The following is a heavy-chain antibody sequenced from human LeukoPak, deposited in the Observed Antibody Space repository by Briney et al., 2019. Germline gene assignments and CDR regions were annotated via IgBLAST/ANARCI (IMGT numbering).Heavy chain of an antibody. J-gene: IGHJ4*02. CDR3: TRGHYGR. D-gene: IGHD3-10*01. CDR2: IKPKTEGGTT. CDR1: GFTFTSAW. V-gene: IGHV3-15*01. Sequence: PGGSLRLSCAASGFTFTSAWMNWVRQAPGKGLEWVGYIKPKTEGGTTDYAAPVKGSFTISRDDSKSTLHLQMDSLKTEDTAVYFCTRGHYGRWGQGTLVTVSS.